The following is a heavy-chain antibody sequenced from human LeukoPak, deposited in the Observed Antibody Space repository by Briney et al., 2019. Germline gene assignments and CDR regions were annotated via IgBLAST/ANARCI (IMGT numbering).Heavy chain of an antibody. V-gene: IGHV3-7*03. CDR1: GFTFSDYY. D-gene: IGHD3-22*01. CDR2: INQDGSEK. CDR3: AKGLLVVSLVDS. J-gene: IGHJ4*02. Sequence: GGSLRLSCAASGFTFSDYYMSWIRQAPGKGLEWVANINQDGSEKNYVNSVKGRFTISRDNSKNTLYLQMNSLRAEDTAVYYCAKGLLVVSLVDSWGQGILVTVSS.